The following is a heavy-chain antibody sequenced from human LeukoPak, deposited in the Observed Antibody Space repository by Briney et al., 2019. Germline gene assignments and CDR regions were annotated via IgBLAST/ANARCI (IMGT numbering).Heavy chain of an antibody. CDR3: ARGGWYSSSWYPSYFDY. V-gene: IGHV1-69*01. CDR1: GGTFSSYA. D-gene: IGHD6-13*01. CDR2: IIPIFGTA. Sequence: SVKVSCKASGGTFSSYAISWVRQAPGQGLEWMGGIIPIFGTANYAQKFQGRVTITADESTSTAYMELSSLRSEDTAVYYCARGGWYSSSWYPSYFDYWGPRTLVTVSS. J-gene: IGHJ4*02.